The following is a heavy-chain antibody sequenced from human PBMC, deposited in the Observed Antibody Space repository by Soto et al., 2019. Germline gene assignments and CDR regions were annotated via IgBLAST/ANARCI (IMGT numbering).Heavy chain of an antibody. Sequence: SETLSLTCTVSGDSISSGAYYWSWIRQPPGKGLEWIEYTFYSGSTYYNSSLKSLVTISVDTSKNPCSLKLSSVTAGDAAVYYCAGSGGYSGYDLPNWFDPWGQGTLVTVSS. CDR1: GDSISSGAYY. CDR3: AGSGGYSGYDLPNWFDP. D-gene: IGHD5-12*01. J-gene: IGHJ5*02. CDR2: TFYSGST. V-gene: IGHV4-30-4*01.